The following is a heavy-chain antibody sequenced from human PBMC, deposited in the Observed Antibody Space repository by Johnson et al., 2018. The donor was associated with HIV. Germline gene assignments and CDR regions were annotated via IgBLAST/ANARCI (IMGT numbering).Heavy chain of an antibody. CDR1: GFTVSSNY. J-gene: IGHJ3*02. CDR2: IKQDGSED. D-gene: IGHD6-13*01. CDR3: ARDGVYSSPHDAFDI. V-gene: IGHV3-7*03. Sequence: VQLVESGGVVVQPGGSLRLSCAASGFTVSSNYMSWVRQAPGKGLEWVANIKQDGSEDYYVDSLKGRFTISRDNAQNSLYLQMDSLRAEDSAMYYCARDGVYSSPHDAFDIWGQGTMVTISS.